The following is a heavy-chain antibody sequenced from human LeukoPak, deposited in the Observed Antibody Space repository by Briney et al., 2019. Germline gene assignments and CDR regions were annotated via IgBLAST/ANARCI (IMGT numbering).Heavy chain of an antibody. CDR1: GYTFTNNY. CDR3: ARVFDY. V-gene: IGHV1-46*01. Sequence: ASVKVSCKASGYTFTNNYLHWVRQAPGQGLEWMGMIYPRDGSTSYAQNFQGRVTVTRDTSTTTVHMELRGLRSEDTAVYYCARVFDYWGQGTLVTVSS. J-gene: IGHJ4*02. CDR2: IYPRDGST.